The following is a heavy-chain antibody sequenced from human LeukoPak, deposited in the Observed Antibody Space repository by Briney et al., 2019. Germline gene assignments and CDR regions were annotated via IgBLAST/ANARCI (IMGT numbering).Heavy chain of an antibody. CDR1: GFTFGDYA. D-gene: IGHD3-22*01. Sequence: GGSLRLSCTASGFTFGDYAMSWFRQAPGKGLEWVSAISGSGGSTYYADSVKGRFTISRDNSKNTLYLQMNSLRAEDTAVYYCTTLNFHDSWGQGTLVTVSS. CDR2: ISGSGGST. CDR3: TTLNFHDS. V-gene: IGHV3-23*01. J-gene: IGHJ1*01.